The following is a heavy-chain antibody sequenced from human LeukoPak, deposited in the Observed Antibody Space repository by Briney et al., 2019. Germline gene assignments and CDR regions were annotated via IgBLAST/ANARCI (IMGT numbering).Heavy chain of an antibody. Sequence: PGGSLRLSCEASGFTFSSYAVSWVRQAPGKGLEWVAAISGPAGSWDYADSVKGRFTVSRDNSKNTLFLQMNSLRAEDTATYYCAKKVGLVSAPLWYFDVWGQGTLVAVSS. CDR3: AKKVGLVSAPLWYFDV. V-gene: IGHV3-23*01. CDR2: ISGPAGSW. CDR1: GFTFSSYA. J-gene: IGHJ4*02. D-gene: IGHD5/OR15-5a*01.